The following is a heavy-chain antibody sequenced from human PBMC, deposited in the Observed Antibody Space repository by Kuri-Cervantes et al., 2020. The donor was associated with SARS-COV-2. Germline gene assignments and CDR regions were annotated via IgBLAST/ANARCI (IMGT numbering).Heavy chain of an antibody. D-gene: IGHD3-22*01. CDR3: AKDLGGYVGY. V-gene: IGHV3-30-3*01. J-gene: IGHJ4*02. CDR1: GFTFSSYA. CDR2: ISYDGSNK. Sequence: GGSLRLSCAASGFTFSSYAMHWVRQAPGKGLEWVAVISYDGSNKYYADSVKGQFTISRDNSKNTLYLQMNSLRAEDTAVYYCAKDLGGYVGYWGQGTLVTVSS.